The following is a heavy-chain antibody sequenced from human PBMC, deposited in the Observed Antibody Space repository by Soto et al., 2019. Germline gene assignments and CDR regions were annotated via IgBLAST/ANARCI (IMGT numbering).Heavy chain of an antibody. CDR2: IYYSGST. CDR1: GGSISSYY. CDR3: ARGPPYGEGWFDP. D-gene: IGHD4-17*01. V-gene: IGHV4-59*01. J-gene: IGHJ5*02. Sequence: SETLSLTCTVSGGSISSYYWSWIRQPPGKGLEWIGYIYYSGSTNYNPSLKSRVTISVDTSKNQFSLKLSSVTAADTAVYYCARGPPYGEGWFDPWGQGTLVTVSS.